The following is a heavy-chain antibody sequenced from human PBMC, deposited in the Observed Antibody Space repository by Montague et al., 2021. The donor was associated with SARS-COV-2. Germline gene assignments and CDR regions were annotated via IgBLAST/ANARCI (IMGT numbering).Heavy chain of an antibody. CDR3: WRSGYTGSDYFDY. D-gene: IGHD5-12*01. V-gene: IGHV4-38-2*01. J-gene: IGHJ4*02. CDR2: VYHSGYT. CDR1: GFSISSGFY. Sequence: SETLSLTCSVSGFSISSGFYWAWFRQSPGKGPEWIGTVYHSGYTHYNPXXKGRVTVSIATSKNHFSLTVPSVTAADTADYFCWRSGYTGSDYFDYWGQGTLVTVSS.